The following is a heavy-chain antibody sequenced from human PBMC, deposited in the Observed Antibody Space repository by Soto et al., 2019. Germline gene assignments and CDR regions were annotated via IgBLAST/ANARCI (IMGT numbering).Heavy chain of an antibody. D-gene: IGHD3-16*01. Sequence: QVQLQESGPGLVKPSETLSLSCTVSGDSITSSEYYWSWIRQSPGKGLEWIGYISYSGGTYYNPSLRGRISMAVDTSKNQFSLMPTSVPAADTAVYYWARGGGLLWLPAFDTWGQGTPVTVSS. CDR1: GDSITSSEYY. CDR3: ARGGGLLWLPAFDT. J-gene: IGHJ5*02. V-gene: IGHV4-30-4*01. CDR2: ISYSGGT.